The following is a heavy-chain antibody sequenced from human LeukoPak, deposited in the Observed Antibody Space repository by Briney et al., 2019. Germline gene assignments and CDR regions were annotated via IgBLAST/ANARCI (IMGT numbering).Heavy chain of an antibody. D-gene: IGHD3-10*01. CDR2: IYYSGST. Sequence: SETLSLTCTVSGGSISSSSYYWGGIRQPPGKGLEWIGSIYYSGSTYYNPSLKSRVTISVDTSKNQFSLKLSSVTAADTAVYYCARRSLTYYYGSGPLDYWGQGTLVTVSS. CDR3: ARRSLTYYYGSGPLDY. J-gene: IGHJ4*02. V-gene: IGHV4-39*01. CDR1: GGSISSSSYY.